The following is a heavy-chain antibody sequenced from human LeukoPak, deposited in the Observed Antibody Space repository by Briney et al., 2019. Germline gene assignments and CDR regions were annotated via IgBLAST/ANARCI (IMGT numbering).Heavy chain of an antibody. CDR3: ARDRKSGYSYASEY. V-gene: IGHV1-69*13. D-gene: IGHD5-18*01. J-gene: IGHJ4*02. CDR2: IIPIFGTA. Sequence: GASVKVSCKASGGTFSRYAISWVRQAPGQGLEWMGGIIPIFGTANYAQKFQGRVTITADESTSTAYMELSSLRSEDTAVYYCARDRKSGYSYASEYWGQGPLVTVSS. CDR1: GGTFSRYA.